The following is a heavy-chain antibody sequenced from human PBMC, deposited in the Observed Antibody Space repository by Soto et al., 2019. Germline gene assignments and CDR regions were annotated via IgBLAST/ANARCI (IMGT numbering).Heavy chain of an antibody. J-gene: IGHJ6*02. V-gene: IGHV4-30-4*01. CDR1: GGSISSGDYY. Sequence: QVQLQESGPGLVKPSQNLSLTCTVSGGSISSGDYYWSWIRQPPGKGREWIRYLYYSGSTYYNQSLKRRVTISVDTSKNQFSLKLSSVTAADTAVYYCARDEHRVWSGYYLYYYYGMDVWGQGTTVTVSS. D-gene: IGHD3-3*01. CDR2: LYYSGST. CDR3: ARDEHRVWSGYYLYYYYGMDV.